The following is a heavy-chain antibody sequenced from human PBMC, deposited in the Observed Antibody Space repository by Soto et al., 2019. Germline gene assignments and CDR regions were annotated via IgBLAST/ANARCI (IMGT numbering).Heavy chain of an antibody. CDR2: INHSGST. D-gene: IGHD1-20*01. V-gene: IGHV4-34*01. CDR3: ARDNYPEVRVDY. CDR1: GGSFSGYY. J-gene: IGHJ4*02. Sequence: SETLSLTCAVYGGSFSGYYWSWIRQPPGKGLEWIGEINHSGSTNYNPSLKSRVTISVDTSKNQFSLKLSSVTAADTAVYYCARDNYPEVRVDYWGRGTLVTVSS.